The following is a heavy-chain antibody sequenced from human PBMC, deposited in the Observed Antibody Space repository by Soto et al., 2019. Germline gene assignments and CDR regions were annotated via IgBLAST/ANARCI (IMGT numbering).Heavy chain of an antibody. Sequence: ASVKVSCKASGYTFTGYYMHWVRQAPGQGLEWMGWINPNSGGTNYAQKFQGRVTMTRDTSISTAYMELSRLRSDDTAVYYCARDSAWYYDFWSGPRDNWFDPWGQGTLVTVSS. CDR1: GYTFTGYY. J-gene: IGHJ5*02. CDR2: INPNSGGT. V-gene: IGHV1-2*02. CDR3: ARDSAWYYDFWSGPRDNWFDP. D-gene: IGHD3-3*01.